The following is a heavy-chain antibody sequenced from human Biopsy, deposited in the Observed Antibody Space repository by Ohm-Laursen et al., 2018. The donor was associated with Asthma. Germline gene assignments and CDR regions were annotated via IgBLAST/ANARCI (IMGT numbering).Heavy chain of an antibody. V-gene: IGHV3-30*18. CDR2: ISYDGNHK. J-gene: IGHJ4*02. CDR1: GFMFRSFG. Sequence: GQTLSLTCAAFGFMFRSFGMHWVRQAPGKGLEWVAVISYDGNHKFYEDSVKGRFTISRDNSKNTLYLQMNSLRTEDTAVYYCAKRRGYSGHDNDYWGQGTLVIVSS. D-gene: IGHD5-12*01. CDR3: AKRRGYSGHDNDY.